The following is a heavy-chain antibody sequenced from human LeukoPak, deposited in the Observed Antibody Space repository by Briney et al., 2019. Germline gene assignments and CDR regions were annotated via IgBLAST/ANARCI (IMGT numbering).Heavy chain of an antibody. Sequence: KTGGSLRLSCAASGFTFSDTWMTWVRQAPGKGLECVGFIQSKTDGGTTDSATPVKGRFTVSRDDSKSTLYLQMNSLKTEDTAVYYCTTWSSHFDYWGRGTLVTVSS. CDR1: GFTFSDTW. D-gene: IGHD6-6*01. V-gene: IGHV3-15*01. J-gene: IGHJ4*02. CDR3: TTWSSHFDY. CDR2: IQSKTDGGTT.